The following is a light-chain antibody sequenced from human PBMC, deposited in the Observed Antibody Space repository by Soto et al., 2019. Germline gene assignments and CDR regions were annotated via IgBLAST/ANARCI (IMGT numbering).Light chain of an antibody. CDR1: QSIGDW. V-gene: IGKV1-5*03. CDR3: QQYNTYPLT. J-gene: IGKJ4*01. Sequence: DIQMTQSPSTLSASVGDRVTITCRASQSIGDWLAWYQQSPGKAPNLLIYKASTLESGVPSRFSGSGSGTEFTLAINSLQPDDFATYYCQQYNTYPLTFGGGTKVEIK. CDR2: KAS.